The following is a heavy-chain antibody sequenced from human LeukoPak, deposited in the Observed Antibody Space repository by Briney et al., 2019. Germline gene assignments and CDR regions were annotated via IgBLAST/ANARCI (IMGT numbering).Heavy chain of an antibody. V-gene: IGHV1-2*02. D-gene: IGHD3-22*01. CDR3: ARASRITMIPADH. CDR2: IDPNSGGT. CDR1: GYTFTGYY. J-gene: IGHJ4*02. Sequence: ASVKVSCKASGYTFTGYYIHWVRQAPGQGLEWMGWIDPNSGGTNYAQKFQGRVTMTRDTSISTAYMELSRLRSDDTAVYYCARASRITMIPADHWGQGTLVTVSS.